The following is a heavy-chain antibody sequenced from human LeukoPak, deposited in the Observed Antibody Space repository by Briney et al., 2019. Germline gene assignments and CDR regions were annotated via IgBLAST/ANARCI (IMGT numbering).Heavy chain of an antibody. Sequence: AGPLRLSCAASGFSFSSYLMHWVRQAPGKGLVWVSRVNRDGSVTGHADSVKGRFTISRDNARNTLYLQMNNLRVEDTAVYYCAREFYAGNDCWGQGTLVTVSS. J-gene: IGHJ4*02. CDR2: VNRDGSVT. CDR1: GFSFSSYL. V-gene: IGHV3-74*01. CDR3: AREFYAGNDC. D-gene: IGHD5/OR15-5a*01.